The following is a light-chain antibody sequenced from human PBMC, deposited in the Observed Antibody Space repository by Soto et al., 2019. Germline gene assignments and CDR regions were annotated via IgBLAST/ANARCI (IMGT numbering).Light chain of an antibody. J-gene: IGKJ1*01. CDR3: QKYNTASRT. Sequence: DIQMTHSPTSLSASVLDTVTLTCRTSQGISEYLAWYQQKPGKVPKLLIYGASILQSGVPSRFSGRGSGTLFTLTISSLQPEDFATYYCQKYNTASRTFGQGTKVDIK. V-gene: IGKV1-27*01. CDR1: QGISEY. CDR2: GAS.